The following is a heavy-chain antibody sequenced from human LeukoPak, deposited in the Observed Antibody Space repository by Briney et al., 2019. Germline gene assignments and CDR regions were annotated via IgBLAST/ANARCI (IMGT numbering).Heavy chain of an antibody. Sequence: ASVKVSCKASGYTFTGYYMHWVRQAPGQGLEWMGWINPNSGGTNYAQKFQGRVTMTRDTSISTAYMDLSRLRSDDTAVYYCARMITMIADSFDIWGQGTMVTVSS. D-gene: IGHD3-22*01. CDR2: INPNSGGT. CDR3: ARMITMIADSFDI. V-gene: IGHV1-2*02. CDR1: GYTFTGYY. J-gene: IGHJ3*02.